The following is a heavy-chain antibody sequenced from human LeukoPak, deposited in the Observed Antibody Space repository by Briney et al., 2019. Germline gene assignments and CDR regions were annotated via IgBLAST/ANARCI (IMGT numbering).Heavy chain of an antibody. D-gene: IGHD4-17*01. CDR1: GFTVSNNY. V-gene: IGHV3-23*01. Sequence: GGSLRPSCAASGFTVSNNYMSWVRQAPGKGLEWVSAISGSGGSTYYADSVKGRFTISRDNSKNTLYLQMNSLRAEDTAVYYCAKDLNYGDHGYWGQGTLVTVSS. J-gene: IGHJ4*02. CDR2: ISGSGGST. CDR3: AKDLNYGDHGY.